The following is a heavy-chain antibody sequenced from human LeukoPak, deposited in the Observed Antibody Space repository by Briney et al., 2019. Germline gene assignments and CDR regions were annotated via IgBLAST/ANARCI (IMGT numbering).Heavy chain of an antibody. J-gene: IGHJ5*02. CDR3: ARAGRNDFWSGYYTSWFDP. D-gene: IGHD3-3*01. V-gene: IGHV3-30*02. Sequence: PGGSLRLSCAASGFTFSSYGMHWVRQAPGKGLEWVAFIRYDGSNKYYADSVKGRFTISRDNSKNTLYLQMNSLRAEDTAVYYCARAGRNDFWSGYYTSWFDPWGQGTLVTVSS. CDR2: IRYDGSNK. CDR1: GFTFSSYG.